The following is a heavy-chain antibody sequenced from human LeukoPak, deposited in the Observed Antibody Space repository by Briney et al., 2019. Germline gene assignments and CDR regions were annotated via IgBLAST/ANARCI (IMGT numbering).Heavy chain of an antibody. V-gene: IGHV4-39*02. CDR1: GGSVSSNHYY. J-gene: IGHJ4*02. CDR2: VSYGVGA. Sequence: SETLSLTCTVSGGSVSSNHYYWGWIRQPPGKGLEWIGSVSYGVGAYYNPSLKSRVTVSVDTSKNQFSLKLSSVTAADTAVYFCAREGYSSSWSPVDYWGQGTLVTVSS. CDR3: AREGYSSSWSPVDY. D-gene: IGHD6-13*01.